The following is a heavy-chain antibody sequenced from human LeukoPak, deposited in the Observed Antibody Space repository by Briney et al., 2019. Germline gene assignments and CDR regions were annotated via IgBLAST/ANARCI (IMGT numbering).Heavy chain of an antibody. V-gene: IGHV4-59*01. Sequence: PSETLSLTCTVSGGSISSYYWSWLRQPPGKGLEWIGYIYYSGSTNYNPSLKSRVTISVDTSKNQFSLKLSSVTAADTAVYYCARINYDYVWGSYRSNWFDPWGQGTLVTVSS. CDR2: IYYSGST. CDR1: GGSISSYY. J-gene: IGHJ5*02. D-gene: IGHD3-16*02. CDR3: ARINYDYVWGSYRSNWFDP.